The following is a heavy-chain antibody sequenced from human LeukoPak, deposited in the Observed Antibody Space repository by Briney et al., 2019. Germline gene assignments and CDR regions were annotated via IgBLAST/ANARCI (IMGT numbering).Heavy chain of an antibody. V-gene: IGHV3-7*01. CDR1: GFTFSSYW. CDR3: ARPGGYTYGFFDY. CDR2: INQDTSEK. J-gene: IGHJ4*02. D-gene: IGHD5-18*01. Sequence: GGSLRLSCATSGFTFSSYWMSWVRQAPGEGLEWVAHINQDTSEKYYVDSVKGRFTISRDNAKNSLYLQMNSLRVEDTAVYYCARPGGYTYGFFDYWGQGTLVTVSS.